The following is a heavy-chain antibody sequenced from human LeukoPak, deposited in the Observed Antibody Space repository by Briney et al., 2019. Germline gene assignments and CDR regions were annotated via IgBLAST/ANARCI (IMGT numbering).Heavy chain of an antibody. CDR3: ARDIAVAGRGWFDP. CDR1: GFTVSSNS. J-gene: IGHJ5*02. Sequence: GGSLRLSCTVSGFTVSSNSMSWVRQAPGKGLEWVSRINSDGTITTYADSVKGRFTISRDNAKNTLYLEMNSLSADDTALYYCARDIAVAGRGWFDPWGQGTLVTVSS. V-gene: IGHV3-74*01. D-gene: IGHD6-19*01. CDR2: INSDGTIT.